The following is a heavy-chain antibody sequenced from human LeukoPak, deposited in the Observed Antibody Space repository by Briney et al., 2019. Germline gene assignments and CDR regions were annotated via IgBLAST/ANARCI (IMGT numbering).Heavy chain of an antibody. CDR3: ARAALLTELDIVATILYNWFDP. V-gene: IGHV1-18*01. CDR1: GYTFTSYG. D-gene: IGHD5-12*01. Sequence: ASVKVSCKASGYTFTSYGISWVRQAPGQGLEWMGWISAYNGNTNYAQKLQGRVTMTTDTSTSTAYMELRSLRSDDTAVYYCARAALLTELDIVATILYNWFDPWGQGTLVTVSS. J-gene: IGHJ5*02. CDR2: ISAYNGNT.